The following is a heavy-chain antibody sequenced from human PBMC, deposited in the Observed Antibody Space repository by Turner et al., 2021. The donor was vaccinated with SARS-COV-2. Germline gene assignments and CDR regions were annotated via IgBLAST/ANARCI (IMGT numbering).Heavy chain of an antibody. CDR1: GFTFSDYY. Sequence: QVQLVESGGGLVNPGGSLRLSFAAPGFTFSDYYMSWIRQAQGKGLEWVSYISSSSYYTNYADSVKGRFTITRDNAKNSLYLQMNSLGAEDTAVYYCARDGSTVGGFDYWGQGTLVTVSS. J-gene: IGHJ4*02. CDR3: ARDGSTVGGFDY. D-gene: IGHD4-17*01. CDR2: ISSSSYYT. V-gene: IGHV3-11*06.